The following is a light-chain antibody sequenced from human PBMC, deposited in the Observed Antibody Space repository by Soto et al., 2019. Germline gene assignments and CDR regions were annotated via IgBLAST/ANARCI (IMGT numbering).Light chain of an antibody. CDR2: GAF. J-gene: IGKJ1*01. V-gene: IGKV3-11*01. CDR1: PSVTNY. CDR3: QQRRT. Sequence: EIVCTRSPATLSLSPGERATLSCRASPSVTNYLAWYQQKPGQAPRLLIYGAFNRATGIPARFSGSGSGTDFTLTISSLEPEDFAVYYCQQRRTFGQGTKVDI.